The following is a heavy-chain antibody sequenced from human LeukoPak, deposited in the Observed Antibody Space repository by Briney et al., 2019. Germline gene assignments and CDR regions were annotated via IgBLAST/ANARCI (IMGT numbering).Heavy chain of an antibody. CDR3: ARGGPRVGYFQH. J-gene: IGHJ1*01. CDR1: GYTFTSYD. Sequence: GASVKVSCKASGYTFTSYDINWVRQATGQGLEWMGWMNPNSGNTGYAQKFQGRVTITRNNSITTAYMELSSLRSEDTAVYYCARGGPRVGYFQHWGQGTLVTVSS. CDR2: MNPNSGNT. V-gene: IGHV1-8*03.